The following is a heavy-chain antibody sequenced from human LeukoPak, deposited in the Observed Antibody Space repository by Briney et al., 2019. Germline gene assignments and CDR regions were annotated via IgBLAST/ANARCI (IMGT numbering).Heavy chain of an antibody. V-gene: IGHV3-74*01. CDR1: GFTFSSNW. Sequence: GGSLRLSCAASGFTFSSNWMHWVRQGPGKGLVWVSRINTDGSETRHADSVKGRFTISRDNAKNTLFLQMNSLRAEDTAVYYCTTELYCGGDCYPGAWGQGTLVTVSS. CDR3: TTELYCGGDCYPGA. D-gene: IGHD2-21*02. J-gene: IGHJ5*02. CDR2: INTDGSET.